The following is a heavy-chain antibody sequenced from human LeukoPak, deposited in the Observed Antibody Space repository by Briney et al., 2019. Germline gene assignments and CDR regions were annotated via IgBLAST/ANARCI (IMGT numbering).Heavy chain of an antibody. J-gene: IGHJ6*02. Sequence: ASVKVSCKASGYTFTGYYMHWVRQAPGQGLEWMGWINPNSGGTNYAQKFQGRVTMTRDTSISTAYMELSRLRSDDTAVYYCVRSGYSYYYYYGMDVWGQGTTVTVSS. CDR3: VRSGYSYYYYYGMDV. D-gene: IGHD3-3*01. V-gene: IGHV1-2*02. CDR1: GYTFTGYY. CDR2: INPNSGGT.